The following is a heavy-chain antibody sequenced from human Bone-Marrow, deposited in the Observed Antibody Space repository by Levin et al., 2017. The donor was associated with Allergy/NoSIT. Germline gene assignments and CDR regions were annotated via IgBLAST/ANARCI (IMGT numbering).Heavy chain of an antibody. CDR1: GYTFTSYD. V-gene: IGHV1-8*01. Sequence: GESLKISCKASGYTFTSYDINWVRQATGQGLEWMGWMNPNSGNTGYAQKFQGRVTMTRNTSISTAYMELSSLRSEDTAVYYCARGGQYSSSSVRFDPWGQGTLVTVSS. J-gene: IGHJ5*02. D-gene: IGHD6-6*01. CDR2: MNPNSGNT. CDR3: ARGGQYSSSSVRFDP.